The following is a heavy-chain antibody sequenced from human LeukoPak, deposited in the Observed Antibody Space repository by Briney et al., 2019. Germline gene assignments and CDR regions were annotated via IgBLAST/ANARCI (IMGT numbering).Heavy chain of an antibody. D-gene: IGHD3-3*01. V-gene: IGHV1-18*01. J-gene: IGHJ6*03. Sequence: GASVKVSCKASGYSFTSYGISWVRQAPGQGLEWMGWISAYSGNTNYAYNLQGRLTITADISTNTVYMELSSLRFDDTAVYFCAGIPVFGVVLHQEPVWGKGTTVTVSS. CDR1: GYSFTSYG. CDR3: AGIPVFGVVLHQEPV. CDR2: ISAYSGNT.